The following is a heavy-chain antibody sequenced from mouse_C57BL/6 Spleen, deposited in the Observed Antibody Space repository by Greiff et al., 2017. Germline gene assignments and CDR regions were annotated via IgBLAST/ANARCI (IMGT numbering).Heavy chain of an antibody. CDR3: ARLGGRSGPVGY. CDR2: ISSGGSYT. J-gene: IGHJ2*01. CDR1: GFTFSSYG. Sequence: EVMLVESGGDLVKPGGSLKLSCAVSGFTFSSYGMSWVRQTPDKRLEWVATISSGGSYTYYPDSVKGRFTISSDNAKNTLYLQMSNLKSEDTAMYYCARLGGRSGPVGYWGQGTTLTVSS. V-gene: IGHV5-6*02. D-gene: IGHD3-2*02.